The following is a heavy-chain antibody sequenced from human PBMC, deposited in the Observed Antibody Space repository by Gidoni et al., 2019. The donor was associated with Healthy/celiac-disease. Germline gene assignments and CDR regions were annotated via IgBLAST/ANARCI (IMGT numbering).Heavy chain of an antibody. V-gene: IGHV3-33*01. J-gene: IGHJ4*02. D-gene: IGHD3-10*01. Sequence: QVQLVESGGGVVQPGRSLRLSCAASGFTFSSYGMHWVRQAPGKGLEWVSVIGYDGSNKYYADSVKGRFTISRDNSKNTLYLQMNSLRAEDTAVYYCARQYYYGSGSYGGDYWGQGTLVTVSS. CDR3: ARQYYYGSGSYGGDY. CDR2: IGYDGSNK. CDR1: GFTFSSYG.